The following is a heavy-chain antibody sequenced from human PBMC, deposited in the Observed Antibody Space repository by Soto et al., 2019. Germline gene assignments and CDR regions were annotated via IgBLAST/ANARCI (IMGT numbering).Heavy chain of an antibody. CDR2: ISAYNGNT. V-gene: IGHV1-18*04. CDR1: GYTFTSYG. Sequence: ASVKVSCKASGYTFTSYGSSGVRQAPGRGLEWMGWISAYNGNTKYAQKLQGRVTMTTDTSTSTAYMELRSLRSDDTAVYYCARGGAAAGTYYSYGMDVLGQGTTVTVSS. D-gene: IGHD6-13*01. CDR3: ARGGAAAGTYYSYGMDV. J-gene: IGHJ6*02.